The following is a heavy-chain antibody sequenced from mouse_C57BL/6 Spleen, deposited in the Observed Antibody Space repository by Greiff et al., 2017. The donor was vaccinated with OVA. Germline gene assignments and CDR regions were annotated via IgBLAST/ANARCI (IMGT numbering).Heavy chain of an antibody. V-gene: IGHV5-17*01. CDR1: GFTFSDYG. D-gene: IGHD1-1*01. CDR3: ARSLYGSSLFY. J-gene: IGHJ2*01. Sequence: EVQLVESGGGLVKPGGSLKLSCAASGFTFSDYGMHWVRQAPEKGLEWVAYISSGSSTIYYADTVKGRFTISRDNAKNTLFLQMTSLRSEDTAMYYCARSLYGSSLFYWGQGTTLTVSS. CDR2: ISSGSSTI.